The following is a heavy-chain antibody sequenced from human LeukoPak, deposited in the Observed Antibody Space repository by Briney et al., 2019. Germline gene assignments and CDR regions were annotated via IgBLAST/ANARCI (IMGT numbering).Heavy chain of an antibody. V-gene: IGHV1-18*01. J-gene: IGHJ4*02. CDR1: GYTFTSYG. D-gene: IGHD5-12*01. Sequence: ASVKASCKASGYTFTSYGISWGRQAPGQGLEWMGWISAYNGNTNYAQKLQGRVTMTTDTTTSTAYIELRSPISDDTAVYYCARTGNNLDSGYLNYFDYWGQGTLVTVSS. CDR2: ISAYNGNT. CDR3: ARTGNNLDSGYLNYFDY.